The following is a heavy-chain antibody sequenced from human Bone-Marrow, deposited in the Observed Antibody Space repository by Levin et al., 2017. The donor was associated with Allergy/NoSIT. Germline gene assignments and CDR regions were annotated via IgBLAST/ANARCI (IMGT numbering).Heavy chain of an antibody. CDR1: GFTFSNAW. D-gene: IGHD3-22*01. Sequence: GGSLRLSCAASGFTFSNAWMSWVRQAPGKGLEWVGRIKSKTDGGTTDYAAPVKGRFTISRDDSKNTLYLQMNSLKTEDTAVYYCTTGGNYYDSSGYYREFDYWGQGTLVTVSS. V-gene: IGHV3-15*01. CDR2: IKSKTDGGTT. J-gene: IGHJ4*02. CDR3: TTGGNYYDSSGYYREFDY.